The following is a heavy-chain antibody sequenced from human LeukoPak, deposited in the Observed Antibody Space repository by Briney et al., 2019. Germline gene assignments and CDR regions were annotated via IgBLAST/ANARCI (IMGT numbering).Heavy chain of an antibody. V-gene: IGHV4-31*03. CDR1: GGSINNGGYY. J-gene: IGHJ4*02. D-gene: IGHD3-22*01. Sequence: SETLSLTCTVSGGSINNGGYYWSWIRQHPGKGLEWIGYIYYSGRTYYNPSLESRVTISVDTSKNQFSLKLSSVTAADTAEYYCAREHYDSVNYWGQGTLVTVSS. CDR2: IYYSGRT. CDR3: AREHYDSVNY.